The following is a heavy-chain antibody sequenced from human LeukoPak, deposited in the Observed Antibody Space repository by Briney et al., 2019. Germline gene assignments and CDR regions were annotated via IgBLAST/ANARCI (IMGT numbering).Heavy chain of an antibody. Sequence: SETLSLTCTVSGGSISSGGYYWSWIRQHPGKGLEWIGYIYYSGSTYYNPSLKSRVTISVDTSKNQFSLKLSSVTAADTAVYYCARGTVTTFGYWGRGTLVTVSS. J-gene: IGHJ4*02. D-gene: IGHD4-17*01. CDR3: ARGTVTTFGY. V-gene: IGHV4-31*03. CDR1: GGSISSGGYY. CDR2: IYYSGST.